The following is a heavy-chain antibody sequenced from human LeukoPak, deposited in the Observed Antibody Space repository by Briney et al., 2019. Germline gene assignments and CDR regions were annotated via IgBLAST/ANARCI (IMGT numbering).Heavy chain of an antibody. CDR2: IWYDGSNK. CDR1: GFAFSSYG. J-gene: IGHJ6*02. CDR3: ARERTLYVSGSGYGMDV. D-gene: IGHD3-10*01. V-gene: IGHV3-33*01. Sequence: PGKSLRLSCAASGFAFSSYGMHWVRQAPGKGLEWVALIWYDGSNKYYADSVKGRFTISRDSSKNTLYLEMSSLRAEDTAVYFCARERTLYVSGSGYGMDVWGRGTTVTVSS.